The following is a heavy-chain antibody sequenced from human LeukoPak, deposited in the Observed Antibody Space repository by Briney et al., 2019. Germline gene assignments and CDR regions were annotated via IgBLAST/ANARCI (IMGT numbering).Heavy chain of an antibody. CDR2: INWNGGST. CDR1: GFTFDDYG. Sequence: PGGSLRLSCAASGFTFDDYGMSWVRQAPGKGLEWVSGINWNGGSTGYADSVKGRFTISRDNAKNSLSLQMNSLRAEDTAVYYCARVEASGYDYGAFDSWGQGTLVTVSS. CDR3: ARVEASGYDYGAFDS. V-gene: IGHV3-20*04. D-gene: IGHD5-12*01. J-gene: IGHJ4*02.